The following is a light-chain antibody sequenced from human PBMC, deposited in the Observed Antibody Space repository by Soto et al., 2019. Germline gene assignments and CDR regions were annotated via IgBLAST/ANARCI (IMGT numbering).Light chain of an antibody. Sequence: QSVLTQPPSVAGAPGQRVTISCTGSSSNIGAGYDVHWYQQLPGTAHKLLIYGNSNRPSGVPDRFSGAKSCTSASLAITGRQAEDEADYYCQSYDSSLSGWVFGGGTKLTGL. CDR3: QSYDSSLSGWV. J-gene: IGLJ3*02. CDR2: GNS. CDR1: SSNIGAGYD. V-gene: IGLV1-40*01.